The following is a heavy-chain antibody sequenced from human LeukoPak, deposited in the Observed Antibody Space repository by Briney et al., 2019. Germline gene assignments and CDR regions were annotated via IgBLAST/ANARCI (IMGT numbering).Heavy chain of an antibody. Sequence: SETLSLTCAVYGGSFSGYYWSWIRQPPGKGLEWIGEINHSGSTNYNPSLKSRVTISVDTSKNQFSLKLSPVTAADTAVYYCARRGYYGSGSYSNWGQGTLVTVSS. D-gene: IGHD3-10*01. CDR1: GGSFSGYY. V-gene: IGHV4-34*01. CDR2: INHSGST. J-gene: IGHJ4*02. CDR3: ARRGYYGSGSYSN.